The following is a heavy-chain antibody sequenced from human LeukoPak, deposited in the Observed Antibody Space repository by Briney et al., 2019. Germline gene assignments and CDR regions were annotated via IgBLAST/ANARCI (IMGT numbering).Heavy chain of an antibody. D-gene: IGHD3-10*01. V-gene: IGHV3-48*02. Sequence: PGGSLRLSCAASGFSFRTYSMNWVRQAPGKGLEWVSYIETSSSAIYYADSVKGRFTISRDNAENSLYLQMNSLRDEDTAVYYCARGRGYYGSGQAFDIWGQGTMVTVSS. J-gene: IGHJ3*02. CDR3: ARGRGYYGSGQAFDI. CDR2: IETSSSAI. CDR1: GFSFRTYS.